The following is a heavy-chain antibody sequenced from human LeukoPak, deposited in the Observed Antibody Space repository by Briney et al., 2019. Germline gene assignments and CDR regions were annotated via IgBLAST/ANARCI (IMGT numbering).Heavy chain of an antibody. Sequence: PGGSLRLSCAASGFTFSGSALHWVRQAPGKGLEWVGRIRSTANGYATAYAASVKGRITISRDDSKNTAYLQMDSMKTEDTAVYYCTGNYYGSGSYADFDYWGQGTLVTVSS. J-gene: IGHJ4*02. CDR1: GFTFSGSA. V-gene: IGHV3-73*01. CDR2: IRSTANGYAT. D-gene: IGHD3-10*01. CDR3: TGNYYGSGSYADFDY.